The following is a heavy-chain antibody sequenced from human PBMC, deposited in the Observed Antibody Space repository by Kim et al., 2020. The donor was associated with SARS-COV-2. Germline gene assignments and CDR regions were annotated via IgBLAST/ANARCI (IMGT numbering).Heavy chain of an antibody. CDR2: VAKDGGTK. CDR3: RREYGSYYCYYMDV. CDR1: GFTFSNYG. Sequence: GGSLRLSCAASGFTFSNYGMHWVRQAPGKGLEWVAIVAKDGGTKYSADSVDGRFTFSRNDYKNLLYQQMSIRTAETAAEYCCRREYGSYYCYYMDVGCKG. J-gene: IGHJ6*03. D-gene: IGHD2-15*01. V-gene: IGHV3-30*03.